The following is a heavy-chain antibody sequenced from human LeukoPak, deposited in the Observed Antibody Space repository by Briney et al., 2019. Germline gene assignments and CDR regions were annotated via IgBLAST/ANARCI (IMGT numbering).Heavy chain of an antibody. D-gene: IGHD3-22*01. J-gene: IGHJ4*02. V-gene: IGHV3-21*01. CDR2: ISSSSSYI. Sequence: GGSLRLSCAASGFTFSSYSMNWVRQAPGKGLEWVSSISSSSSYIYYADSVKGRFTISRDNAKNSLYLHMNSLSADDTALYYCAREPYYDCSGYSPDYWGQGTLVTVSS. CDR1: GFTFSSYS. CDR3: AREPYYDCSGYSPDY.